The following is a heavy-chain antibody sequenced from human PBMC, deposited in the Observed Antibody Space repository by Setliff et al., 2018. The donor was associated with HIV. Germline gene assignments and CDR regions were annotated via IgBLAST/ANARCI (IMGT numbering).Heavy chain of an antibody. D-gene: IGHD3-3*01. Sequence: GASVKVSCKASGYTFTSYAMNWVRQAPGQGLEWMGRINANTGNPTYAQGFTGRFVFSLDTSVSTAYLQISSLKAEDTAVYYCARGSSITIFGVVKGNYMDVWGKGTTVTVSS. CDR2: INANTGNP. CDR3: ARGSSITIFGVVKGNYMDV. J-gene: IGHJ6*03. CDR1: GYTFTSYA. V-gene: IGHV7-4-1*02.